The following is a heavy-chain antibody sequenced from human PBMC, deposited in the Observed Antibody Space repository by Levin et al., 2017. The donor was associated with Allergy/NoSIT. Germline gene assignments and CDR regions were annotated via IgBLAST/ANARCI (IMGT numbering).Heavy chain of an antibody. J-gene: IGHJ4*02. CDR3: ARDGVDAGVYFVY. Sequence: GGSLRLSCAASGFSFSSHWMSWVRQAPGKGLEGVANINQVGSEKYYVDSVKGRFTTSRDNAKNSLYLQMNSVRAEDTVVYYCARDGVDAGVYFVYWGQGALVTVSS. CDR1: GFSFSSHW. D-gene: IGHD2-15*01. V-gene: IGHV3-7*01. CDR2: INQVGSEK.